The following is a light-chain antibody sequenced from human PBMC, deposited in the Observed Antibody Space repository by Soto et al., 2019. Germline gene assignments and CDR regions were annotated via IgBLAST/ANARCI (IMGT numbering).Light chain of an antibody. CDR1: QRIGNS. Sequence: EIVMRQSPATLSVSPGDRATLSCRASQRIGNSLAWYQQKPGQAPRLLIYGASTRATDVPGRFSGSGSGTEFTLTINSLQSEDFAFYYCQQYNNWPITFGQGTRLEIK. CDR3: QQYNNWPIT. V-gene: IGKV3-15*01. J-gene: IGKJ5*01. CDR2: GAS.